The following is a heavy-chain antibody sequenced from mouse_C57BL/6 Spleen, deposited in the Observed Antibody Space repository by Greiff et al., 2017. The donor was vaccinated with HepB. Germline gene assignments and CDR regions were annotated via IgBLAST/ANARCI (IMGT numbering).Heavy chain of an antibody. Sequence: EVQLVESGGGLVQSGRSLRLSCATSGFTFSDFYMEWVRQAPGKGLEWIAASRNKANDYTTEYSASVKGRFIVSRDTSQSILYLQMNALRAEDTAIYYCARDHYYYGSRAFAYWGQGTLVTVSA. CDR1: GFTFSDFY. D-gene: IGHD1-1*01. CDR2: SRNKANDYTT. J-gene: IGHJ3*01. V-gene: IGHV7-1*01. CDR3: ARDHYYYGSRAFAY.